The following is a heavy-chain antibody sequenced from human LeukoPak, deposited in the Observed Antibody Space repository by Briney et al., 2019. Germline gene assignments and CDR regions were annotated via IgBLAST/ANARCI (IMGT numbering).Heavy chain of an antibody. D-gene: IGHD3-3*01. CDR2: IWYDGSNK. Sequence: GGPLRLSCAASGFTFSSYGMHWVRQAPGKGLVGVAVIWYDGSNKYYADSVKGRFTISRDNSKNTLYLQMNSLRAEDTAVYYCARAGDFWSGYYRHYYYMDVWGKGTTVTVSS. CDR1: GFTFSSYG. V-gene: IGHV3-33*01. J-gene: IGHJ6*03. CDR3: ARAGDFWSGYYRHYYYMDV.